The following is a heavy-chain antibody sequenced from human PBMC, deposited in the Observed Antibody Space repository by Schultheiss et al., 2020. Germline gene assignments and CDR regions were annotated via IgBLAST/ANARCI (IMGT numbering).Heavy chain of an antibody. CDR1: GYTFTSNG. CDR3: AKSLVYYYYGMDV. Sequence: ASVKVSCKASGYTFTSNGISWVRQAPGQGLEWMGWISAYNGNTNYAQKLQGRVTMTTDTSTSTAYMELRSLRSDDTAVYYCAKSLVYYYYGMDVWGQGTTVNVYS. D-gene: IGHD2-8*02. V-gene: IGHV1-18*01. J-gene: IGHJ6*02. CDR2: ISAYNGNT.